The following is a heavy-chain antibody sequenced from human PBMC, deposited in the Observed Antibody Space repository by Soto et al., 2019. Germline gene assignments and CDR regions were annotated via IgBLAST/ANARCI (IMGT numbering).Heavy chain of an antibody. Sequence: QVQLQESGPGLVKPSETLSLTCTVSGASIGSGGYYWTWIRQHPERGLEWIGYIYYSGSTYYNPSLRGRVVISVDTSKNESSLKLTSVTAADTAVYYSAREFPSSTGFFDFWGQGVLVTVSP. J-gene: IGHJ4*02. CDR3: AREFPSSTGFFDF. CDR1: GASIGSGGYY. D-gene: IGHD2-2*01. V-gene: IGHV4-31*03. CDR2: IYYSGST.